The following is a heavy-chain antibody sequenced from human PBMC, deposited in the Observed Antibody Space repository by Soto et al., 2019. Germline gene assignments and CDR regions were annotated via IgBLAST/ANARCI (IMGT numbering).Heavy chain of an antibody. CDR3: AKDAISGDGVWLAQD. CDR2: LYGSGGGI. J-gene: IGHJ4*02. Sequence: PGGSLRLSCAASGFTFSSYAMIWIRQVPGKGLEWVSGLYGSGGGIHYADSGKGRFTISRDNSAYSVYLQMNDLRVEDTAVYYCAKDAISGDGVWLAQDWGQGTVVTVSS. CDR1: GFTFSSYA. D-gene: IGHD4-17*01. V-gene: IGHV3-23*01.